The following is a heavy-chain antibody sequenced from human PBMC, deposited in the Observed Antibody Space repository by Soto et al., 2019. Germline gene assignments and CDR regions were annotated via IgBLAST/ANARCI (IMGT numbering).Heavy chain of an antibody. D-gene: IGHD6-19*01. CDR2: INPNSGGT. Sequence: GASVKVSCKASGYTFTGYYMHWVRQAPGQGLEWMGWINPNSGGTNYAQEFQGWVTMTRDTSRSTAYMELSRLRSDDTAVYYCARDVSRGYSSGSGLDYWGQGTLVTVSS. CDR3: ARDVSRGYSSGSGLDY. V-gene: IGHV1-2*04. J-gene: IGHJ4*02. CDR1: GYTFTGYY.